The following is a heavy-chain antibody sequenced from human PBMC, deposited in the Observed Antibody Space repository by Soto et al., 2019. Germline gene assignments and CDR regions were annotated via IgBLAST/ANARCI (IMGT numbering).Heavy chain of an antibody. CDR1: GFTFSNAW. CDR3: TTGGDSSGYLYYYYGMDV. V-gene: IGHV3-15*07. Sequence: EVQLVESGGGLVKPGGSLRLSCAASGFTFSNAWMNWVRQAPGKGLEWVGRIKSKTDGGTTDYAAPVKGRFTISRDDSKNTLYLQMNSLKTEDTAVYYCTTGGDSSGYLYYYYGMDVWGQGTTVTVSS. D-gene: IGHD3-22*01. CDR2: IKSKTDGGTT. J-gene: IGHJ6*02.